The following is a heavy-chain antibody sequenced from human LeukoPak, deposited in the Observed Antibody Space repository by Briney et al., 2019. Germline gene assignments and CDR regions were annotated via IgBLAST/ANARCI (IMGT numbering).Heavy chain of an antibody. D-gene: IGHD3-10*01. V-gene: IGHV3-30*02. Sequence: GGSLRLSCAASGFTFSSYSMHWVRQAPGKGLEWVSFITYNGRNNYYADSVKGRFTISRDSSKNTLSLQMNSLTAEDTAVYYCAKNSPLYYIYYWGQGTLVTVSS. CDR1: GFTFSSYS. CDR3: AKNSPLYYIYY. CDR2: ITYNGRNN. J-gene: IGHJ4*02.